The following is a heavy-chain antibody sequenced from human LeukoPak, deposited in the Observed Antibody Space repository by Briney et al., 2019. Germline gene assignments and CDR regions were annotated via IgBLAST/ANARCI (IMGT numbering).Heavy chain of an antibody. CDR3: ARCGDVVVTAHDAFDI. Sequence: ASVKVSCKASGYTFTSYDINWVRQATGQGLEWMGWMNPNSGNTGYAQKFQGRVTMTRNTSISTAYMELSSLRSEDTAVYYCARCGDVVVTAHDAFDIWGQGTMVTVSS. CDR2: MNPNSGNT. D-gene: IGHD2-21*02. CDR1: GYTFTSYD. V-gene: IGHV1-8*01. J-gene: IGHJ3*02.